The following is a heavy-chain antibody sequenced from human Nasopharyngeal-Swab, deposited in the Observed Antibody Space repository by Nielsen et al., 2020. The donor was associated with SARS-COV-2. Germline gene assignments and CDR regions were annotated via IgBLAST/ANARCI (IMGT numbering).Heavy chain of an antibody. CDR1: RFTFSNYA. V-gene: IGHV3-64D*06. D-gene: IGHD6-13*01. J-gene: IGHJ4*02. CDR3: VKDISGSWGFDF. CDR2: ISSIGVAS. Sequence: GESLKISCSASRFTFSNYAMHWVRQAPGKGLEYVSAISSIGVASYYADSVKGRFTISRDNSKSTLYLQMSSLRAEDTAIYYCVKDISGSWGFDFWGQGTLVTVSS.